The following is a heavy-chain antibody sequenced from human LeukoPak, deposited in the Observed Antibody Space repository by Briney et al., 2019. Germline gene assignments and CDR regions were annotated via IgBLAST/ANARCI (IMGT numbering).Heavy chain of an antibody. V-gene: IGHV3-23*01. Sequence: GGSLRLSCAASGFTFSNYGMHWVRQAPGKGLEWASAISGSGGSTYYADSVKGRFTISRDNSKNTLYLQMNSLRAEDTAVYYCGTEYYYDSSGYYTGHAFDIWGQGTMVTVSS. CDR2: ISGSGGST. J-gene: IGHJ3*02. CDR1: GFTFSNYG. D-gene: IGHD3-22*01. CDR3: GTEYYYDSSGYYTGHAFDI.